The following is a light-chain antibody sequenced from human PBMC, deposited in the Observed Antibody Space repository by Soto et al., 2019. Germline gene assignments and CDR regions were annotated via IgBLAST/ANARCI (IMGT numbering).Light chain of an antibody. V-gene: IGKV1D-8*02. Sequence: IWSSMSPFLLSATTGDRVTISCRMSQGISSYLAWYQQKPGKAPELLIYAASTLQSGVPSRFSGSGSGTEFTLTISSLKPDDFATYYCQLYQSYSRTFAQGGKV. CDR2: AAS. CDR1: QGISSY. CDR3: QLYQSYSRT. J-gene: IGKJ1*01.